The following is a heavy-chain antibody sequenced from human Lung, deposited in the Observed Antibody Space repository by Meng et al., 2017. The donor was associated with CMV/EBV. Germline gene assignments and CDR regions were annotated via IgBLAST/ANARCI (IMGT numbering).Heavy chain of an antibody. Sequence: GESLKISCIASGFTFSNSYMSWIRQPPGKGLEWVANIKYDGSEKAYVGSVKGRFTISRDNTKNSLYLQINSLTAEDTAVYYCARDPHFGALDYWGQGTLVTVSS. CDR3: ARDPHFGALDY. D-gene: IGHD3-10*01. CDR2: IKYDGSEK. CDR1: GFTFSNSY. V-gene: IGHV3-7*01. J-gene: IGHJ4*02.